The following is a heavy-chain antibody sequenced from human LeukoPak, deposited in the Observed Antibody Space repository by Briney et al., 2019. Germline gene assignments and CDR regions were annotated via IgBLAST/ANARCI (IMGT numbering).Heavy chain of an antibody. CDR2: MNPNSGNT. V-gene: IGHV1-8*01. D-gene: IGHD2-2*02. J-gene: IGHJ6*02. CDR1: GYTFTSYD. Sequence: ASVKVSCKASGYTFTSYDINWVRQATGQGLEWMGWMNPNSGNTGYAQKFQGRVTMTRNTSISTAYMELSSLRSEDTAVYYCARGDCSSTSCYTYYYGMDVWGQGTTVTVSS. CDR3: ARGDCSSTSCYTYYYGMDV.